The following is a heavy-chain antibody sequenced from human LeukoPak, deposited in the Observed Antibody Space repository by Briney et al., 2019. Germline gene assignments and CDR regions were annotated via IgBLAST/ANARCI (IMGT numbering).Heavy chain of an antibody. D-gene: IGHD3-10*01. J-gene: IGHJ6*02. Sequence: SETLSLTCAVYGGSFSGYYWSWIRQPPGKGLEWIGEINHSGSTNYNPSLKSRVTISVDTSKDQFSLKLSSVTAADTAVYYCAIGSWNGMDVWGQGTTVTVSS. CDR1: GGSFSGYY. V-gene: IGHV4-34*01. CDR2: INHSGST. CDR3: AIGSWNGMDV.